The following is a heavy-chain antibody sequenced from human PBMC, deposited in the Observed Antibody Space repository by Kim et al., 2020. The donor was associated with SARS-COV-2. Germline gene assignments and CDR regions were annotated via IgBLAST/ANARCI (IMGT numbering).Heavy chain of an antibody. V-gene: IGHV4-31*03. Sequence: SETLSLTCTVSGGSISSGGYYWSWIRQHPGKGLEWIGYIYYSGSTYYNPSLKSRVTISVDTSKNQFSLKLSSVTAADTAVYYCAREWMSSSWYPYYYYGMDVWGQGTTVTVSS. J-gene: IGHJ6*02. CDR1: GGSISSGGYY. CDR3: AREWMSSSWYPYYYYGMDV. D-gene: IGHD6-13*01. CDR2: IYYSGST.